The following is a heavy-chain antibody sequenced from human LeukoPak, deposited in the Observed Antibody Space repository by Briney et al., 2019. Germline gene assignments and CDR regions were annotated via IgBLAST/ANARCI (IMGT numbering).Heavy chain of an antibody. CDR2: IIPIFGTA. Sequence: SVKVSCKASGGTFSSYAISWVRQAPGQGLEWMGGIIPIFGTANYAQQFQGRVTITADESTSTAYMELSSLRSEGTAVYYCARIGYGYPVAYWGQGTLVTVSS. CDR3: ARIGYGYPVAY. D-gene: IGHD5-18*01. V-gene: IGHV1-69*13. J-gene: IGHJ4*02. CDR1: GGTFSSYA.